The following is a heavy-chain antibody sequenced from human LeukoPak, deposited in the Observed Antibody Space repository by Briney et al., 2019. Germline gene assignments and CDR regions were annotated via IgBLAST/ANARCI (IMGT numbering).Heavy chain of an antibody. D-gene: IGHD4-17*01. CDR1: GGSISSYY. CDR2: VYYSAST. Sequence: SETLSLTCTVSGGSISSYYWSWIRQPPGKGLEWIGYVYYSASTNYNPSLNSRVTISIDTSKNQFSLRLSSVTAADTAVYYCAKGGDYGSINWFDPWGQGTLVTVSS. V-gene: IGHV4-59*01. J-gene: IGHJ5*02. CDR3: AKGGDYGSINWFDP.